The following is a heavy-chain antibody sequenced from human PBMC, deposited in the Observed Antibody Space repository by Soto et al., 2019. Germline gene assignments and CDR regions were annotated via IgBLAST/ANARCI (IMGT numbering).Heavy chain of an antibody. CDR1: GGSFSGYY. V-gene: IGHV4-34*01. CDR2: INHSGST. D-gene: IGHD2-15*01. J-gene: IGHJ4*02. Sequence: PSETLSLTCAVYGGSFSGYYWSWIRQPPGKGLEWIGEINHSGSTNYNPSLKSRVTISVDTSKNQFSLKLSSVTAADTAVYYCARGGRWYFDYCGQGTLVTVSS. CDR3: ARGGRWYFDY.